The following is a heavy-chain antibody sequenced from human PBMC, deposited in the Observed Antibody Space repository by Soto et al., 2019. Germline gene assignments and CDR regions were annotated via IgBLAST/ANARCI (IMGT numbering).Heavy chain of an antibody. CDR2: IGSSGVTTTI. V-gene: IGHV3-23*01. CDR3: GKNHVEQRESAFDV. CDR1: GFTFSNYA. D-gene: IGHD6-25*01. J-gene: IGHJ3*01. Sequence: GGSLRLPCAVSGFTFSNYAMTWVRQAPGKGLEWVSAIGSSGVTTTIYYADSVKGRFTISRANTKNTPYRQMDSLRAEDTAEYYCGKNHVEQRESAFDVWGQGTMVTVSS.